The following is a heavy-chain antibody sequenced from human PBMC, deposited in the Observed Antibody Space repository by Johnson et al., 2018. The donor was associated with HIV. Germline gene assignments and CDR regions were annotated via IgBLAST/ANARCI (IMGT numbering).Heavy chain of an antibody. Sequence: VQLVESGGDLVQPGGSLRLSCAASGFTFRNYALTWVRQAPGKGLDWVSSISGSGGSTHYADSVKGRFTISRDNSKSTLYLQMNSLRAEDTAVYYCASETGESGAFDIWGQGTMVTVSS. CDR3: ASETGESGAFDI. CDR2: ISGSGGST. CDR1: GFTFRNYA. J-gene: IGHJ3*02. D-gene: IGHD7-27*01. V-gene: IGHV3-23*04.